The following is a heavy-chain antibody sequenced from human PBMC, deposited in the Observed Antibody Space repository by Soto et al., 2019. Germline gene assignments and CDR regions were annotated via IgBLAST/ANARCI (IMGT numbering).Heavy chain of an antibody. CDR1: DFNSLSYG. Sequence: QVQLVQSGAEVKKPGASVKVSCKASDFNSLSYGFSWVRQAPGQGLEWMGCISGPNGNTDYALKFQGRVTMTTDTSTNTGYKKLMSLRSDDTAVDFCARDRYDTTSGYHLGADYWGQGTLVTVSS. CDR3: ARDRYDTTSGYHLGADY. CDR2: ISGPNGNT. V-gene: IGHV1-18*01. D-gene: IGHD3-22*01. J-gene: IGHJ4*02.